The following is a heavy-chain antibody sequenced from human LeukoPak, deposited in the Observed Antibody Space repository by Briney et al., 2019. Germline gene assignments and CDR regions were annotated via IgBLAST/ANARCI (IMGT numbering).Heavy chain of an antibody. CDR2: ISGDGGTT. J-gene: IGHJ4*02. CDR3: ARSLPDYFDY. V-gene: IGHV3-43*02. CDR1: GFTFDDYA. Sequence: RSGGSLRLSCAASGFTFDDYAMHWVRQAPGKGLEWVSLISGDGGTTYSADSVKGRFTISRDNSKNSLYLQMNSLRTEDTALYYCARSLPDYFDYWGQGTLVTVSS.